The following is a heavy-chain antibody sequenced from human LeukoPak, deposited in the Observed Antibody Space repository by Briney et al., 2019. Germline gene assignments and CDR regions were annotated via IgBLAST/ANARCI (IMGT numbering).Heavy chain of an antibody. J-gene: IGHJ4*02. D-gene: IGHD2-15*01. CDR3: ARGDIVVVVAALDY. CDR2: ISYDGSNK. V-gene: IGHV3-30*04. CDR1: GFTFSSYA. Sequence: PGGSLRLSCAASGFTFSSYAMPWVRQAPGKGLEWVAVISYDGSNKYYADSVKGRFTISRDNSKNTLYLQMNSLRAYDTAVYYCARGDIVVVVAALDYWGQGTLVTVSS.